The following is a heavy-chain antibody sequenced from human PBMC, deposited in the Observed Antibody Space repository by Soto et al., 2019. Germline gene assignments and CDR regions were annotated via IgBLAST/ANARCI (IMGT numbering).Heavy chain of an antibody. D-gene: IGHD5-12*01. CDR2: IHYNGNT. J-gene: IGHJ4*02. V-gene: IGHV4-59*01. Sequence: QVQLQVSGPGLVKPSETLSLTCTVSGDSISAYSWSWVRQPPGKGLEWLGNIHYNGNTKYNPSLKSRVTMSLDTSKNQFSLRLISVTAADTAKYFCAREGNLGRWLQPLDFWGQGTLVTVSS. CDR1: GDSISAYS. CDR3: AREGNLGRWLQPLDF.